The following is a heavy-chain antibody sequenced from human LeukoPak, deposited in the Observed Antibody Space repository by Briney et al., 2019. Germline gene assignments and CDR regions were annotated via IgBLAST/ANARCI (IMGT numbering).Heavy chain of an antibody. J-gene: IGHJ4*02. CDR3: ARASAFMVRGVIIPNDY. V-gene: IGHV1-18*01. Sequence: GASVKVSCKASGYTFTSYGISWVRQAPGQGLEWMGWISAYNGNTNYAQKLQGRVTMTTDTSTSTAYMELRSLRSDDTAVYHCARASAFMVRGVIIPNDYWGQGTLDTVSS. CDR1: GYTFTSYG. CDR2: ISAYNGNT. D-gene: IGHD3-10*01.